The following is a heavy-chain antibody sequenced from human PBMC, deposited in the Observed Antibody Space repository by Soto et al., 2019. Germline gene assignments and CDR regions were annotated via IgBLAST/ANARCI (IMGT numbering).Heavy chain of an antibody. V-gene: IGHV3-23*01. CDR2: ISGSGGST. Sequence: EVQLLESGGGLVQPGGSLRLSCAASGFTFSSYAMSWVRQAPGKGLEWVSAISGSGGSTYYADSVKGRFTISRDNSKNKLYLQMNSLRAEDTAVYYCAKGLYCSGGSCLPGDYWGQGTLITVSS. CDR3: AKGLYCSGGSCLPGDY. D-gene: IGHD2-15*01. CDR1: GFTFSSYA. J-gene: IGHJ4*02.